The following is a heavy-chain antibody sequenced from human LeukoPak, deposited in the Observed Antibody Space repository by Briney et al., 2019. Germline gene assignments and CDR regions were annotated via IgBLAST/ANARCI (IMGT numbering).Heavy chain of an antibody. Sequence: GGSLRLSCAASGFRFTNYWMSWVRQAPGKGLEWVAYIKQDGSEIDYSDPMKGRFTISRDNTRNSVYLQVDSLRAEDTGVYYCARIGYSSSSFDYWGQGTLVTVSS. D-gene: IGHD5-18*01. CDR2: IKQDGSEI. V-gene: IGHV3-7*01. J-gene: IGHJ4*02. CDR1: GFRFTNYW. CDR3: ARIGYSSSSFDY.